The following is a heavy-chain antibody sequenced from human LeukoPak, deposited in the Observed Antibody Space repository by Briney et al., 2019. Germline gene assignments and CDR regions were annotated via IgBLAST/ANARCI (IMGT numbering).Heavy chain of an antibody. CDR2: ITGSGSGVHT. D-gene: IGHD3-9*01. V-gene: IGHV3-23*01. J-gene: IGHJ4*02. CDR3: AKDREENTLTGYYFDY. CDR1: GFTFSSYA. Sequence: GGSLRLSCAASGFTFSSYAMSWVRQAPGKGLEWVSSITGSGSGVHTYHADSVKGQLTISRDNSKNTLYLQMNSLRADDTAVYYCAKDREENTLTGYYFDYWGQGTLVTVSS.